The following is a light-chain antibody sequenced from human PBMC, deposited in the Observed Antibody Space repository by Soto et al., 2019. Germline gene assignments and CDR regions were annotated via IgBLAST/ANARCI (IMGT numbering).Light chain of an antibody. Sequence: DIVMTQSPDSLAVSLGERATINCKSSQSVLYSSNNKNYLDWYQQKPGQSPKLLIYWASTRESGVPDRFSGSGSGTDFTLTISSLQAEDLAVYYCQQFHSTPKTFGQGTKVEIE. CDR2: WAS. CDR1: QSVLYSSNNKNY. CDR3: QQFHSTPKT. V-gene: IGKV4-1*01. J-gene: IGKJ1*01.